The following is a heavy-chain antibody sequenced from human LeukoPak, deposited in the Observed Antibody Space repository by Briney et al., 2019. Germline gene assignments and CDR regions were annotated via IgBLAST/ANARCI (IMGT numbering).Heavy chain of an antibody. CDR2: IYHSGST. Sequence: PSETRSLTCAVSDGSISSGGYSWSWIRQPPGKGLAWIGYIYHSGSTYYNPSLKSRVTISVDRSKNQFSLKLSSVTAADTAVYYCASTYYYDSSGYLGAFDIWGHGTMVTVSS. CDR1: DGSISSGGYS. J-gene: IGHJ3*02. V-gene: IGHV4-30-2*01. D-gene: IGHD3-22*01. CDR3: ASTYYYDSSGYLGAFDI.